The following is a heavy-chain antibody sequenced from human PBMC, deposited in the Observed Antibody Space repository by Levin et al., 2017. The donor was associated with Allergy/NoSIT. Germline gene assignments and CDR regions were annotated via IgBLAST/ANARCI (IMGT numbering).Heavy chain of an antibody. CDR3: ARGRDGYNPFDFDY. CDR1: GFTFSSYS. CDR2: ISSSSSYI. J-gene: IGHJ4*02. D-gene: IGHD5-24*01. Sequence: NPGGSLRLSCAASGFTFSSYSMNWVRQAPGKGLEWVSSISSSSSYIYYADSVKGRFTISRDNAKNSLYLQMNSLRAEDTAVYYCARGRDGYNPFDFDYWGQGTLVTVSS. V-gene: IGHV3-21*01.